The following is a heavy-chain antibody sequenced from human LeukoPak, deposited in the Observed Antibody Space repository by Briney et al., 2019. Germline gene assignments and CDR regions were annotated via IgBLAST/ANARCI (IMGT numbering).Heavy chain of an antibody. CDR3: ARGMDCSSTSCYFGLAY. CDR2: IYTSGST. V-gene: IGHV4-61*02. J-gene: IGHJ4*02. CDR1: GGSISSGSYY. Sequence: SETLSPTCTVSGGSISSGSYYWSWIRQPAGKGLEWIGRIYTSGSTNYNPSLKSRVTISVDTSKNQFSLKLSSVTAADTAVYYCARGMDCSSTSCYFGLAYWGQGTLVTVSS. D-gene: IGHD2-2*01.